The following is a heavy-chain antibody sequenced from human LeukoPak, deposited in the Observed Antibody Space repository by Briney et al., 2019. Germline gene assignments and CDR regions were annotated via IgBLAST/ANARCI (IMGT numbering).Heavy chain of an antibody. V-gene: IGHV3-11*01. CDR3: ARGRWGLDV. D-gene: IGHD3-16*01. Sequence: GGSLRLSCAASGFTFNNHYMSWIRQAPGKGLEWVSYISNTGNTMDYADSMKGRFIISRDNAKNSLYLQMNSLRAEDTAVYYCARGRWGLDVWGQGTTVTVSS. CDR2: ISNTGNTM. J-gene: IGHJ6*02. CDR1: GFTFNNHY.